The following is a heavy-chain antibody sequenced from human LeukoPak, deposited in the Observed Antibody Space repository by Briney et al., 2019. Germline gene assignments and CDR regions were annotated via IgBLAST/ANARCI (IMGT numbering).Heavy chain of an antibody. D-gene: IGHD1-26*01. Sequence: GGSLRLSCAASGFTFSSNWMHWVRQAPGKGLVWVSRINEDGSTTNYADSVKGRSTIFRDNAKNTLYLQMNSLRAEDTAVYYCVRDLGGKSGHWGQGTLVTVSS. CDR3: VRDLGGKSGH. CDR1: GFTFSSNW. CDR2: INEDGSTT. V-gene: IGHV3-74*01. J-gene: IGHJ4*02.